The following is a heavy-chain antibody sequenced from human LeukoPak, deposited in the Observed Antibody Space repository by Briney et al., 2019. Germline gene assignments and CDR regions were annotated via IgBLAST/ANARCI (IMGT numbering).Heavy chain of an antibody. J-gene: IGHJ6*02. CDR1: GFTVSSNY. CDR2: IYSGGST. Sequence: GGSLRLSCAASGFTVSSNYMSWVRQAPGKGLEWVSVIYSGGSTYYADSVKGRFTVSRDNSKNTLYLQMNSLRAEDTAVYYCASPATRCFDWLLSSPQYCGMDVWGQGTTVTVSS. V-gene: IGHV3-66*01. D-gene: IGHD3-9*01. CDR3: ASPATRCFDWLLSSPQYCGMDV.